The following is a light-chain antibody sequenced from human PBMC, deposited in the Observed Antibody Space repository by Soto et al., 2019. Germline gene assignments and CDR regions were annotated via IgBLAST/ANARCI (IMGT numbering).Light chain of an antibody. J-gene: IGLJ1*01. CDR2: QVT. V-gene: IGLV2-14*01. Sequence: LTQPAAVSGSPGQSITICCTGTSSDLAIYNYVSWYQQQPGKAPKLMIYQVTNRPSGVSNRFSGSRSGNTASLTISGIQAEAEAQYYCSSYTDSSNYVFGTGTQVTV. CDR1: SSDLAIYNY. CDR3: SSYTDSSNYV.